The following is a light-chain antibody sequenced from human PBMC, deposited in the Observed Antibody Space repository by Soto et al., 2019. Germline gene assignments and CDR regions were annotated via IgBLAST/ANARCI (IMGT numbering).Light chain of an antibody. CDR3: CSYGGSSTLYV. J-gene: IGLJ1*01. V-gene: IGLV2-23*02. CDR1: SSDVGSYNL. CDR2: EVS. Sequence: QSGLTQPASVSGSPGQSITISCPGTSSDVGSYNLVSWYQQHPGKAPKLMVYEVSKRPSGGSNRFSGSKSGNTASLTISGLQDEDEADYYCCSYGGSSTLYVFGTGTKVTVL.